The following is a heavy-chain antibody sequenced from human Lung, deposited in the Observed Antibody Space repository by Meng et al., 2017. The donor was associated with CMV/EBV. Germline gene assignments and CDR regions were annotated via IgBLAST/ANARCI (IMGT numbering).Heavy chain of an antibody. J-gene: IGHJ4*02. CDR1: GYTFANYG. CDR2: INAYNGDT. Sequence: QAQLVHVGGEWKKPGASVKVSCKATGYTFANYGITWVRQAPGQGLEWMGWINAYNGDTNYAQTLQGRVTMTTDTSTSTAYMELRSLRSDDTAVYYCARVEVGITSGDYWGQGTLVTVSS. D-gene: IGHD1-26*01. V-gene: IGHV1-18*01. CDR3: ARVEVGITSGDY.